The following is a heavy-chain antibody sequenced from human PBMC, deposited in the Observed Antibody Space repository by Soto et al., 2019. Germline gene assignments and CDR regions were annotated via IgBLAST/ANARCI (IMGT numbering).Heavy chain of an antibody. CDR2: THGGAANT. D-gene: IGHD6-19*01. CDR1: GSIVSSYW. V-gene: IGHV5-51*01. J-gene: IGHJ4*02. CDR3: ARRGTYSRGWAY. Sequence: PGESLKISCKGSGSIVSSYWIGWVRQLPGKGLVWMGITHGGAANTRYSPSCEGQVTISTDMSITTAYLQWSSLKASDTAMYYCARRGTYSRGWAYWGQRSLVTVAS.